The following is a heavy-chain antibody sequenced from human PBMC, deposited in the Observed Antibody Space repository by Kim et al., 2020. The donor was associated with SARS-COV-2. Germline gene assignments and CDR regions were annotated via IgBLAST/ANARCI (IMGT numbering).Heavy chain of an antibody. V-gene: IGHV3-73*01. Sequence: SVTNRFTITRDDSKNTAYLQMNSLRTGDTAVYYCTRVSPRPGGWYDAFDIWGQGTMGTVSS. CDR3: TRVSPRPGGWYDAFDI. D-gene: IGHD6-19*01. J-gene: IGHJ3*02.